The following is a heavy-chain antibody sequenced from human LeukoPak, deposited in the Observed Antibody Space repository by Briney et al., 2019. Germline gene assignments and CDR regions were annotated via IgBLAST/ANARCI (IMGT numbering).Heavy chain of an antibody. CDR2: IYHTGTT. Sequence: PSETLSLTCTVSGYSISSGYYWGWIRQPPGKGLEWIGSIYHTGTTYYSPSLKSRVTISVDTSKNQFSLNLSSVTAADTAVYYCARVGGSGWHFDYWGQGTLVTVSS. CDR3: ARVGGSGWHFDY. V-gene: IGHV4-38-2*02. D-gene: IGHD6-19*01. CDR1: GYSISSGYY. J-gene: IGHJ4*02.